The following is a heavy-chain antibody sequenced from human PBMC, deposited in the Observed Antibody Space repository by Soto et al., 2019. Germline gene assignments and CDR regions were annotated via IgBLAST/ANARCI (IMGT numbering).Heavy chain of an antibody. CDR2: INVGNGGT. CDR1: GYTFTTYP. V-gene: IGHV1-3*05. D-gene: IGHD2-15*01. J-gene: IGHJ5*02. CDR3: ATDRGGYCSGGSCPEAWFDP. Sequence: QVQLVQSGAEEKKPGASVKVSCKASGYTFTTYPMNWLRQAPGQRPEWMGWINVGNGGTKYSQKFQGRVSITRDTSASTAYMQLSRLRSDDTAVYYCATDRGGYCSGGSCPEAWFDPWGQGTLVTVPS.